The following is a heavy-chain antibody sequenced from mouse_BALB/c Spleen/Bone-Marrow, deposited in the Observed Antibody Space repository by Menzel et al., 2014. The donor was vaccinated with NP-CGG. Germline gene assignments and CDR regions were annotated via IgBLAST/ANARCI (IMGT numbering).Heavy chain of an antibody. Sequence: EVQLQQSGAELVKPGASVKLSCTASGFNIIYAYIHWVKRRPEQGLEWIGRIYPANGNTNYDPKFQGKATITADTSSNTAYLHLNSLTSEDTAVYYRARSPGEVNYWGQGTLVTVPA. V-gene: IGHV14-3*02. CDR2: IYPANGNT. D-gene: IGHD1-3*01. J-gene: IGHJ3*01. CDR3: ARSPGEVNY. CDR1: GFNIIYAY.